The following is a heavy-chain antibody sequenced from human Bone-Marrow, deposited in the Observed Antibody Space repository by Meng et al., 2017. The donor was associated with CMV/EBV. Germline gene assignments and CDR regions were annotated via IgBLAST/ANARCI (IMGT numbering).Heavy chain of an antibody. CDR1: GFTFSSYW. D-gene: IGHD3-3*01. CDR2: INSDGSST. Sequence: GGSLRLSCAASGFTFSSYWMYWVRQAPGKGLVWVSRINSDGSSTSYADSVKGRFTISRDNAKNSLYLQMTSLRAEDTAVYYCARILGFWSGYGYWDQGTLVTVSS. CDR3: ARILGFWSGYGY. J-gene: IGHJ4*02. V-gene: IGHV3-74*01.